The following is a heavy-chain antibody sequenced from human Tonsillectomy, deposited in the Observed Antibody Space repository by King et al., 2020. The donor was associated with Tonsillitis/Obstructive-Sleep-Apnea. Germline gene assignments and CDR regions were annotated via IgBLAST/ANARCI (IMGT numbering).Heavy chain of an antibody. Sequence: VQLVESGGGLVQPGGSLRLSCAASGFTFSTYWMSWVRQTPGKGLEWVANMKQDGGEIYYVDSVKGRLTISRENAKKSLYLKMNSLRVEDTAVYYCAMDKVAGATKFDYWGQGTLVTVSS. CDR3: AMDKVAGATKFDY. D-gene: IGHD5-24*01. J-gene: IGHJ4*02. CDR1: GFTFSTYW. CDR2: MKQDGGEI. V-gene: IGHV3-7*04.